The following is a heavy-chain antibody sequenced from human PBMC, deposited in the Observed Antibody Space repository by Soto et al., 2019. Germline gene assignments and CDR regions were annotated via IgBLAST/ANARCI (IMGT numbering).Heavy chain of an antibody. CDR1: GGSISSGGYS. Sequence: SETPSLTCAVSGGSISSGGYSWSWIRQPPGKGLEWIGYIYHSGSTYYNPSLKSRVTISVDRSKNQFSLKLSSVTAADTAVYYCTATGSGYFIDYWGQGTLVTLSS. CDR2: IYHSGST. CDR3: TATGSGYFIDY. J-gene: IGHJ4*02. V-gene: IGHV4-30-2*01. D-gene: IGHD3-3*01.